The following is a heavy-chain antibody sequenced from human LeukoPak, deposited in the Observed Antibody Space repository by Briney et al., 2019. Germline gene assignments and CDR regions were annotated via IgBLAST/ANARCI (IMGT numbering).Heavy chain of an antibody. D-gene: IGHD2-15*01. CDR2: FDPEDGKT. CDR1: GYTVTELP. J-gene: IGHJ4*02. CDR3: ARGGVNCSGGSCYSVDYFDY. Sequence: ASVKVSCKVSGYTVTELPMHWVRQAPGKGLEWMGGFDPEDGKTIYAQKFQGRVTMTDDTSTDTAYMELSSLRSEDTAVYYCARGGVNCSGGSCYSVDYFDYWGQGTLVTVSS. V-gene: IGHV1-24*01.